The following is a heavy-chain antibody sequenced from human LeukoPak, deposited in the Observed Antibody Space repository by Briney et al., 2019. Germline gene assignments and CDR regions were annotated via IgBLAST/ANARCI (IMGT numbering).Heavy chain of an antibody. J-gene: IGHJ5*01. D-gene: IGHD5-18*01. CDR2: INHSGST. CDR1: GGSFSGYY. CDR3: ARGSNTAMVT. V-gene: IGHV4-34*01. Sequence: SETLSLTCAVYGGSFSGYYWSWIRQPPGKGLEWIGGINHSGSTNYNPPLKSRVTISVDTSKNQFSLKLSSVTAADTAVYYCARGSNTAMVTWGHGTLVTVSS.